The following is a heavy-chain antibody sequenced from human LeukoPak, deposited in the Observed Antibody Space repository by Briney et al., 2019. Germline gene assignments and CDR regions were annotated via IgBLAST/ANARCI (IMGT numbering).Heavy chain of an antibody. CDR1: GFTFSDFA. CDR3: AKGVRGLPRKARFDY. Sequence: PGGSLRLSCAASGFTFSDFAMSWVRQAPGKGLEWVSVISGSDNKTFYADSVKGRFTISRDNSNNTVYLQINSLSAEDTAVYYCAKGVRGLPRKARFDYWGQGTLVTVSS. CDR2: ISGSDNKT. V-gene: IGHV3-23*01. J-gene: IGHJ4*02. D-gene: IGHD2-21*01.